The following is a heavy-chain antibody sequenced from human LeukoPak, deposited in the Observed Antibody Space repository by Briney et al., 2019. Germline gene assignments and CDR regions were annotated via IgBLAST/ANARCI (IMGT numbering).Heavy chain of an antibody. V-gene: IGHV3-23*01. J-gene: IGHJ4*02. CDR1: GFAFSTYA. CDR3: AKDLFWSGGETLC. Sequence: SGGSLRLSCAASGFAFSTYAMSWVRQAPGKGLEWVSAISGSGGSTYYADSVKGRFTISRDNSKNTLYLQMNSLRAEDTAVYYCAKDLFWSGGETLCWGQGTLVTVSS. CDR2: ISGSGGST. D-gene: IGHD3-16*01.